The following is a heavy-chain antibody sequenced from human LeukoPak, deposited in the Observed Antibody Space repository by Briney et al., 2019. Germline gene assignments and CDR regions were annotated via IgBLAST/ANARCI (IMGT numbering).Heavy chain of an antibody. V-gene: IGHV1-18*01. CDR2: VSAYNGHT. Sequence: GASVKVSCKASGYTFNSYGISWVRQAPGQGLEWMGWVSAYNGHTNYAQKFQGRVTMTRDTSISTAYMELSRLRSDDTAVYYCARDGYSYVPFNYYYYYMDVWGKGTTVTVSS. D-gene: IGHD5-18*01. CDR3: ARDGYSYVPFNYYYYYMDV. CDR1: GYTFNSYG. J-gene: IGHJ6*03.